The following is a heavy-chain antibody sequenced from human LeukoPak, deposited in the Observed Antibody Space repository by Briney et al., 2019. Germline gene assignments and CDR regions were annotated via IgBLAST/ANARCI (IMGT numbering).Heavy chain of an antibody. CDR1: GGSFSGYY. J-gene: IGHJ4*02. CDR3: ARGLGDILTGYQNGPGDY. V-gene: IGHV4-34*01. D-gene: IGHD3-9*01. Sequence: SETLSLTCAVYGGSFSGYYWSWIRQPPGKGLGWIGEINHSGSTNYNPSLKSRVTISVDTSKNQFSLKLSSVTAADTAVYYCARGLGDILTGYQNGPGDYWGQGTLVTVSS. CDR2: INHSGST.